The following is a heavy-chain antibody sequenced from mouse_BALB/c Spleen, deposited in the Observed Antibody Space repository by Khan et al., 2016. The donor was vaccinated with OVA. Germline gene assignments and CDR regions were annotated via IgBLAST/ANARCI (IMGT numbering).Heavy chain of an antibody. Sequence: EVQLKESGPGLVKPSQSLSLTCTVTGYSITSDYAWNWIRLFPGNKLEWMGYISYSGNTKYNPSLKSRISITRDTSKNQLFLPLNSVTIEDTATYYCARVYGGDFDYWGQGTTLTVSS. CDR3: ARVYGGDFDY. V-gene: IGHV3-2*02. J-gene: IGHJ2*01. CDR2: ISYSGNT. D-gene: IGHD1-1*01. CDR1: GYSITSDYA.